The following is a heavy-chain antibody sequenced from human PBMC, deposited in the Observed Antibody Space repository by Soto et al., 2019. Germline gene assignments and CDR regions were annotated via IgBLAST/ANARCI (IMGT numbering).Heavy chain of an antibody. CDR2: IYQSGST. Sequence: SETLSLTCAVSGGSVSSSNCWSWVRQPPGKGLECIGEIYQSGSTNYNPSLKRRVSISVDTSKNQFSLKLSSVTAADTAVYYCARGRSVYCYDSSGENWFDPWGPGTLVTFSS. CDR1: GGSVSSSNC. D-gene: IGHD3-22*01. J-gene: IGHJ5*02. V-gene: IGHV4-4*02. CDR3: ARGRSVYCYDSSGENWFDP.